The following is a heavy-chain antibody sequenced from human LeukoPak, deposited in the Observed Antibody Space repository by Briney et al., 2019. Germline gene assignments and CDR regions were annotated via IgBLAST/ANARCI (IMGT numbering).Heavy chain of an antibody. CDR2: IYYSGST. Sequence: PSETLSLTCTVSGGSISSYYWSWIRQPPGKGLEWIGYIYYSGSTNYNPSLKSRVTISVDTSKNQFSLKLSSVTAADTAVYYCARDDHGDYPNWGQGTLVTVSS. V-gene: IGHV4-59*01. J-gene: IGHJ4*02. CDR3: ARDDHGDYPN. CDR1: GGSISSYY. D-gene: IGHD4-17*01.